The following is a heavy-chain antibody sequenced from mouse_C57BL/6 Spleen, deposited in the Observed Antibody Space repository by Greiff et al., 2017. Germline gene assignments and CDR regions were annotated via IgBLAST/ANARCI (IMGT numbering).Heavy chain of an antibody. CDR3: ARGGGYDGYFDV. V-gene: IGHV3-6*01. D-gene: IGHD2-2*01. Sequence: EVKLQESGPGLVKPSQSLSLTCSVTGYSITSGYYWNWIRQFPGNKLEWMGYISYDGSNNYNPSLKNRISITRYTAKNQFFLKLNSVTTEDTATYYCARGGGYDGYFDVWGTGTTVTVSS. CDR2: ISYDGSN. J-gene: IGHJ1*03. CDR1: GYSITSGYY.